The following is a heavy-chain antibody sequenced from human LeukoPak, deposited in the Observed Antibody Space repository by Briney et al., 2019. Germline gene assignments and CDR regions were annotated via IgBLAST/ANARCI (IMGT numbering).Heavy chain of an antibody. CDR1: GFTVSSNY. D-gene: IGHD2-2*01. J-gene: IGHJ5*01. CDR3: AKDRHAPGRYCSSTSCFPFDS. CDR2: IYSGGST. Sequence: SGGSLRLSCAASGFTVSSNYMSWVRQAPGKGLEWVSVIYSGGSTYYADSVKGRFTISRDNSKNTLYLQMNSLRAEDTAVYYCAKDRHAPGRYCSSTSCFPFDSWGQGTLVTVSS. V-gene: IGHV3-53*01.